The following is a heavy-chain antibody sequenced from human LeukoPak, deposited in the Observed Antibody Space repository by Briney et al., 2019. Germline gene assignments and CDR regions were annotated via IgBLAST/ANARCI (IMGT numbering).Heavy chain of an antibody. D-gene: IGHD6-13*01. Sequence: GSLRLSCAASGFTFSSYSMNWVRQAPGKGLEWASSISSSSSYIYYADSVKGRFTISRDNAKNSLYLQMNSLRAEDTAVYYCARSRGIAAGDPLDYWGQGTLVTVSS. J-gene: IGHJ4*02. CDR3: ARSRGIAAGDPLDY. CDR2: ISSSSSYI. CDR1: GFTFSSYS. V-gene: IGHV3-21*01.